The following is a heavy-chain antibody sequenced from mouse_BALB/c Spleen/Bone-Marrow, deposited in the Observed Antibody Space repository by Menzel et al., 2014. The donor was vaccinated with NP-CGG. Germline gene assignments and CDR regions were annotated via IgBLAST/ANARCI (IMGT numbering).Heavy chain of an antibody. V-gene: IGHV2-5-1*01. CDR1: GFSLTSYG. CDR2: IWRGGST. D-gene: IGHD1-1*01. J-gene: IGHJ4*01. Sequence: VKLVESGPSLVQPSQSLSITCTVSGFSLTSYGVHWVRQSPGKGLEWLGVIWRGGSTDYNAAFMSRLSITKDNSKSXVFFKMNSLQADDTAIYYCAKNIGYYYGSSYYAMDYWGQGTSVTVSS. CDR3: AKNIGYYYGSSYYAMDY.